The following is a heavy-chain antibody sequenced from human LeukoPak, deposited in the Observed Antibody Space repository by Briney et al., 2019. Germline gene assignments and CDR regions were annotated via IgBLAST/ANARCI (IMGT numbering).Heavy chain of an antibody. V-gene: IGHV3-48*04. D-gene: IGHD2/OR15-2a*01. CDR2: ISSSGSTI. CDR1: GFTFSNHG. J-gene: IGHJ4*02. Sequence: PGRSLRLSCAASGFTFSNHGMHWVRQAPGKGLEWVSYISSSGSTIYYADSVKGRFTISRDNAKNSLYLQMNSLRAEDTAVYYCARDQESYLIYFDYWGQGTLVTVSS. CDR3: ARDQESYLIYFDY.